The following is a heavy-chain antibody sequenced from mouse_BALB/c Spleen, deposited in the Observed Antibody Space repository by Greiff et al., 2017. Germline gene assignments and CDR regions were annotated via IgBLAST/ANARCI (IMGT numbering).Heavy chain of an antibody. CDR1: GYNFTSYW. D-gene: IGHD1-1*01. V-gene: IGHV1-55*01. Sequence: QVQLQQPGAELVKPGTSVKLSCKASGYNFTSYWINWVKLRPGQGLEWIGDIYPGSGSTNYNEKFKSKATLTVDTSSSTAYMQLSSLASEDSALYYCARNRNYYSFDYWGQGTTLTVSS. CDR2: IYPGSGST. J-gene: IGHJ2*01. CDR3: ARNRNYYSFDY.